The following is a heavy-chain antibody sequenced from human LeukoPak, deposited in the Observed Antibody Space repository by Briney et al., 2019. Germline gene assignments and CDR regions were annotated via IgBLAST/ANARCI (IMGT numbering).Heavy chain of an antibody. V-gene: IGHV4-59*01. CDR2: IYYSGST. Sequence: SETLSLTCTVSSGSISSYYWSWIRQTPGKGLEWIGYIYYSGSTKYNPSLKSRVTISVDTSKNQFSLKLNSVTAADTAVYYCATVAVIRGVTYFDYWGQGTLVTVSS. CDR3: ATVAVIRGVTYFDY. CDR1: SGSISSYY. D-gene: IGHD3-10*01. J-gene: IGHJ4*02.